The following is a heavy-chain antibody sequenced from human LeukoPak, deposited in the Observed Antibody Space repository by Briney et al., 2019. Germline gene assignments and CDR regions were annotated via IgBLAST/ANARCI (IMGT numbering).Heavy chain of an antibody. CDR2: IYYSGST. J-gene: IGHJ4*02. V-gene: IGHV4-39*07. D-gene: IGHD5-18*01. Sequence: SETLSLTCTVSGGSISSRSYYWGWIRQPPGKGLEWIGSIYYSGSTYYNPSLKSRVTISVDTSKKQFSLKLSSVTAADTAAYYCASSPVDTANFDYWGQGTLVTVSS. CDR3: ASSPVDTANFDY. CDR1: GGSISSRSYY.